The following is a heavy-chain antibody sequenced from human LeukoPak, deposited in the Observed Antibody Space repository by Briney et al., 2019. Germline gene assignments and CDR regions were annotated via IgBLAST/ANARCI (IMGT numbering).Heavy chain of an antibody. V-gene: IGHV3-7*03. J-gene: IGHJ3*02. CDR2: IKKDGSDK. CDR1: GFTFSSYW. D-gene: IGHD3-10*01. Sequence: GGSLRLSCAASGFTFSSYWMSWVRQAPGKGLEWVANIKKDGSDKSYVDSVKGRFTISRDNAKNSLYLQMNSLRAEDTALYHCARDYYYGSGSPFDAFDIWGQGTMVTVSS. CDR3: ARDYYYGSGSPFDAFDI.